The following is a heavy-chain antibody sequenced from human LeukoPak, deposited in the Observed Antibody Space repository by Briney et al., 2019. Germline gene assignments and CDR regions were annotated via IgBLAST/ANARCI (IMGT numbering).Heavy chain of an antibody. CDR3: ATTRAYDFWFYMDV. D-gene: IGHD3-3*01. J-gene: IGHJ6*03. CDR2: ISAYNGNT. Sequence: GASVKVSCKASGYTFTSYGISWVRQAPGQGLEWMGWISAYNGNTNYAQKLQGRVTMTTDTSTSTAYMELRSLRSDDTAVYYCATTRAYDFWFYMDVWGKGTTVTVSS. CDR1: GYTFTSYG. V-gene: IGHV1-18*01.